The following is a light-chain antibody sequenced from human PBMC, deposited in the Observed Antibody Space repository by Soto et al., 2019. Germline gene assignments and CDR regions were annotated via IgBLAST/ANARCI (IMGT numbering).Light chain of an antibody. CDR3: AAWDHSLNGVV. V-gene: IGLV1-44*01. CDR2: SSN. CDR1: SSNIGSNS. Sequence: QSVLTQPPSASGTPGQRVTISCSGSSSNIGSNSVNWYQQLPGTAPKLLMYSSNQRPSGVPDRFSGSKSGTSASLAISGLQSEDEADYYCAAWDHSLNGVVFGGGTKLTVL. J-gene: IGLJ2*01.